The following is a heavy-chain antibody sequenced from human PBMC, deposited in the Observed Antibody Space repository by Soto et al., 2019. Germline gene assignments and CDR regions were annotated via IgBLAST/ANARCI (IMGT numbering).Heavy chain of an antibody. J-gene: IGHJ4*02. V-gene: IGHV3-73*01. CDR2: IRSKTNNYAT. CDR3: TPQPPPSYESSGYTN. D-gene: IGHD3-22*01. Sequence: GGSLRLSCAASGVTLSGSIIHWVRQASGKGLEWVGRIRSKTNNYATAYAASVKGRFTISRDDSKNTAFLQMNSLKIEDTAVYYCTPQPPPSYESSGYTNWGQGTLVTVSS. CDR1: GVTLSGSI.